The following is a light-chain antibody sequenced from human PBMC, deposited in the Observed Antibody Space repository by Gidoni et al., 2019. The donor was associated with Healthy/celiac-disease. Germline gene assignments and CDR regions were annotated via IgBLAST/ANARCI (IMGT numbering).Light chain of an antibody. CDR1: QSISSY. Sequence: DFTITQFPSSWSASVGDSVTITCRASQSISSYLNWYQQNPGKAPKLLIYAASSLQSGVPSRFSGSGSGTDFTLTISSLQPEDFATYYCQQSYSTLITFGQGTRLEIK. CDR2: AAS. CDR3: QQSYSTLIT. V-gene: IGKV1-39*01. J-gene: IGKJ5*01.